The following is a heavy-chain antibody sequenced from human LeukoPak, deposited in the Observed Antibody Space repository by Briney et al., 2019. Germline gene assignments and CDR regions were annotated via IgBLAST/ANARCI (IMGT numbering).Heavy chain of an antibody. CDR1: GYTFTSYG. Sequence: ASVKVSCKPSGYTFTSYGLSCVRQTPARAREWMEGIGAYNGNTNYAQELQGRVTMTTDTSTSTAYMELRSLRSDDTAVYYCARDTNYDFWSGYYPPYYFDYWGQGTLVTVSS. J-gene: IGHJ4*02. D-gene: IGHD3-3*01. CDR2: IGAYNGNT. V-gene: IGHV1-18*01. CDR3: ARDTNYDFWSGYYPPYYFDY.